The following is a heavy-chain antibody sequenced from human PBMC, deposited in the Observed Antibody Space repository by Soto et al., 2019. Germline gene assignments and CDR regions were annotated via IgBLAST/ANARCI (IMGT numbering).Heavy chain of an antibody. V-gene: IGHV3-33*01. J-gene: IGHJ4*02. CDR1: GFTFSSYG. Sequence: QVQLVESGGGVVQPGRSLRLSCAASGFTFSSYGMHWVRQAPGKGLEWVAVIWYDGSNKYYADSVKGRFTISRDNSKNTLYLQMNSLKAEDTAVYYCARSAYGYFDYWGQGTLVTVSS. CDR2: IWYDGSNK. D-gene: IGHD2-15*01. CDR3: ARSAYGYFDY.